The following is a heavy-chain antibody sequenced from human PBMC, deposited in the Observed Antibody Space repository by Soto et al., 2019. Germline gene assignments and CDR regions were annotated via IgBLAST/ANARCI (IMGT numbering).Heavy chain of an antibody. CDR2: ISYDGSNK. D-gene: IGHD3-22*01. J-gene: IGHJ4*02. Sequence: QVQLVESGGGVVQPGKSLRLSCAASGFTFSSYGMHWVRQAPGKGLEWVAVISYDGSNKYYADSVKGRFTISRDNSKNTLYLHMNSLRAEDTAVYYCARDHSIGSSGYYTLFDSWGQGTLVTVSS. CDR3: ARDHSIGSSGYYTLFDS. V-gene: IGHV3-30*03. CDR1: GFTFSSYG.